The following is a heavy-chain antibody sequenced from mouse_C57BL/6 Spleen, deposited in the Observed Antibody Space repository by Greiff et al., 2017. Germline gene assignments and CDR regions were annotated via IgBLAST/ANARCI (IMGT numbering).Heavy chain of an antibody. Sequence: EVKVEESGGGLVQPKGSLKLSCAASGFSFNTYAMNWVRQAPGKGLEWVARIRSKSNNYATYYADSVKDRFTISRDDSESMLYLQMNNLKTEDTAMYYCVRHGLEYFDYWGQGTTLTVSS. J-gene: IGHJ2*01. CDR2: IRSKSNNYAT. CDR1: GFSFNTYA. V-gene: IGHV10-1*01. D-gene: IGHD4-1*01. CDR3: VRHGLEYFDY.